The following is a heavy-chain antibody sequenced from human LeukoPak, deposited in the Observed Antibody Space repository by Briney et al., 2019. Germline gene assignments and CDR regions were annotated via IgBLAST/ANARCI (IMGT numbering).Heavy chain of an antibody. CDR3: ARDSSGFLFDI. CDR1: GGTISSYY. J-gene: IGHJ3*02. Sequence: SETLSLTCTVSGGTISSYYWSWNRQPAGKGLEWIGRIYTSGSTDYNPSLKSRVTMSVDTSKNQFALKLSSVTAADTAVYNCARDSSGFLFDIWGQGTMVTVSS. V-gene: IGHV4-4*07. D-gene: IGHD6-19*01. CDR2: IYTSGST.